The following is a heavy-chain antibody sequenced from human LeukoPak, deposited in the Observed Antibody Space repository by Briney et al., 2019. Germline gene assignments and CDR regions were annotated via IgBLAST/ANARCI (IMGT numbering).Heavy chain of an antibody. J-gene: IGHJ4*02. V-gene: IGHV4-59*08. Sequence: SETLSLTCTVSVGSISSYYWSWIRQPPGKGLEWIGYIYYSGSTNYNPSLKSRVTISVDTSKNQFSLKLSSVTAADTAVYYCARHDSSGYYEDYWGQGTLVTVSS. CDR1: VGSISSYY. CDR3: ARHDSSGYYEDY. CDR2: IYYSGST. D-gene: IGHD3-22*01.